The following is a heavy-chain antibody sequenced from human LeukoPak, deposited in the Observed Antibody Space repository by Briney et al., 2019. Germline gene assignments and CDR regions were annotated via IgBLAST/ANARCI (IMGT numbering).Heavy chain of an antibody. CDR1: GFTFSSYA. CDR3: ARPYYYDSSGYYYHYYYYGMDV. CDR2: ISSSSSYI. Sequence: PGGSLRLSCAASGFTFSSYAMSWVRQAPGKGLEWVSSISSSSSYIYYADSVKGRFTISRDNAKNSLYLQMNSLRAEDTAVYYCARPYYYDSSGYYYHYYYYGMDVWGQGTTVTVSS. J-gene: IGHJ6*02. V-gene: IGHV3-21*01. D-gene: IGHD3-22*01.